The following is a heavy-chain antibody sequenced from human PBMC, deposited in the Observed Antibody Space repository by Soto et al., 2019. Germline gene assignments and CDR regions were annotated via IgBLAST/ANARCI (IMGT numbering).Heavy chain of an antibody. J-gene: IGHJ5*02. CDR2: ISGSGGST. CDR3: AKDQRAPYYAILPGHYYWFEP. Sequence: GGSLRLSCASSVCTFNSYAMSCVRHSPGKGLEWVSAISGSGGSTYYADSVKGRFTISRDNSKNTLSLQMNSLRAEDTAVYYCAKDQRAPYYAILPGHYYWFEPLGQGTLVNVSS. CDR1: VCTFNSYA. D-gene: IGHD3-9*01. V-gene: IGHV3-23*01.